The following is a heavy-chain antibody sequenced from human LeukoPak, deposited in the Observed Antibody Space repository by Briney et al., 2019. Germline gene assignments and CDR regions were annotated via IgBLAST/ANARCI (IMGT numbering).Heavy chain of an antibody. CDR2: ISSSSSTI. D-gene: IGHD4-17*01. CDR1: GFTFSSYS. J-gene: IGHJ6*03. Sequence: GGSLRLSCAASGFTFSSYSMNWVRQAPGKGLEWVSYISSSSSTIYYGDSVKGRFTISRDNAKNSLYLQMNSLRAEDTAVYYCARATVAMGSYYYYYYYMDVWGKGTTVTVSS. V-gene: IGHV3-48*01. CDR3: ARATVAMGSYYYYYYYMDV.